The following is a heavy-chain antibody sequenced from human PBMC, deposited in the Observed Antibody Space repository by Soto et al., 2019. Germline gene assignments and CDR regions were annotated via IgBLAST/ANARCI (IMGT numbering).Heavy chain of an antibody. V-gene: IGHV3-49*04. CDR3: TRAYYDFWSGYFGAFDI. D-gene: IGHD3-3*01. CDR2: IRSKAYGGTT. J-gene: IGHJ3*02. Sequence: PGGSLRLSCTASGFTFGDYAMSWVRQAPGKGLEWVGFIRSKAYGGTTEYAASVKGRFTISRDDSKSIAYLQMNSLKTEDTAVYYCTRAYYDFWSGYFGAFDIWGQGTMVTVSS. CDR1: GFTFGDYA.